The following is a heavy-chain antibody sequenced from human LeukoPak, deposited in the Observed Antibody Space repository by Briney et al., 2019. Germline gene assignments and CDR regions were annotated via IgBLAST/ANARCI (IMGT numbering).Heavy chain of an antibody. Sequence: SVKVSCKASGYIFTSYYMYWVRQAPGQGLECMGGIIPIFGTANYAQKFQGGVTITADKSTSTAYMELSSLRSEDTAVYYCARSPHAGYGSGSPTPPGAFDIWGQGTMVTVSS. V-gene: IGHV1-69*06. D-gene: IGHD3-10*01. CDR2: IIPIFGTA. J-gene: IGHJ3*02. CDR3: ARSPHAGYGSGSPTPPGAFDI. CDR1: GYIFTSYY.